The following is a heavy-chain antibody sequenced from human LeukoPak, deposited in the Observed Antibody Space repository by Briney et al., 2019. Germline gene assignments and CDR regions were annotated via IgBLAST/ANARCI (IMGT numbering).Heavy chain of an antibody. CDR2: TYPGDSDT. D-gene: IGHD3-10*01. CDR3: ARHLGEADAFDI. CDR1: GYTFTMYW. Sequence: GESLKISCKGSGYTFTMYWIGWVRQMPGKGLEWMGTTYPGDSDTIYSPSFQGQVTISADNSISTAFLQWTSLKASDTAIYYCARHLGEADAFDIWGHGTVVTVSS. J-gene: IGHJ3*02. V-gene: IGHV5-51*01.